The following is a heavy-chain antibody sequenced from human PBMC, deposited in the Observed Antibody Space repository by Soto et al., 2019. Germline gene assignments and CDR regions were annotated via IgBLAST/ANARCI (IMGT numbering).Heavy chain of an antibody. V-gene: IGHV1-46*03. CDR2: INPSGGST. CDR1: GYTFTSYY. CDR3: ARRLRGGWFDP. J-gene: IGHJ5*02. D-gene: IGHD4-17*01. Sequence: QVQLVQSGAEVKKPGASVKVSCKAAGYTFTSYYMHWVRQAPGQGLEWMGIINPSGGSTSYAQKFQGRVTMTRDTSTSTVYMELSSLRSEDTAVYYCARRLRGGWFDPWGQGTLVTVSS.